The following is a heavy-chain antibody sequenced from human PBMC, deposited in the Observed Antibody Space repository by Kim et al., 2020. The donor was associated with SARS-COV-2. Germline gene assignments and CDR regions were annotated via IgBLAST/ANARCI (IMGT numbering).Heavy chain of an antibody. CDR2: IYSGGST. V-gene: IGHV3-53*01. D-gene: IGHD4-17*01. CDR3: ARELRWGYFDY. Sequence: GGSLRLSCAASGFSFTTYGMHWVRQAPGKGLEWVSVIYSGGSTYYADSVKGRFTISRDNSKNTLYLQMNSLRAEDTAVYYCARELRWGYFDYWGQGTLVTVSS. J-gene: IGHJ4*02. CDR1: GFSFTTYG.